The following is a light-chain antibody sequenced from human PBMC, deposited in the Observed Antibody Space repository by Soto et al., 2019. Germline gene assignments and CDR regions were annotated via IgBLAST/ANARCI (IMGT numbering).Light chain of an antibody. J-gene: IGKJ3*01. CDR1: QGISSY. V-gene: IGKV1-9*01. CDR3: QQLNSYPLT. Sequence: DIQLTQSPSFLSASVGDRVTITCRASQGISSYLAWYQQKPGKAPKLLIYAASTLQSGVPSRCSGSGSGTEFTLTTSSLQPEDFATDYCQQLNSYPLTFGPGTKVDIK. CDR2: AAS.